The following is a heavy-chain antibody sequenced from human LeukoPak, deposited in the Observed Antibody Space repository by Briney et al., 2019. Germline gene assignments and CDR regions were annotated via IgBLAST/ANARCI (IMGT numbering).Heavy chain of an antibody. Sequence: PSETLSLTCTVSGDSLSSSSYYWGWSRQPPGKGLEWIGSTSGSAYYNPSLKSRVTISVDTSRNQFSLQLSSVTAADTAVYYCARERKAAREFDYWGQGTLVTVSS. J-gene: IGHJ4*02. CDR2: TSGSA. CDR3: ARERKAAREFDY. D-gene: IGHD6-6*01. CDR1: GDSLSSSSYY. V-gene: IGHV4-39*07.